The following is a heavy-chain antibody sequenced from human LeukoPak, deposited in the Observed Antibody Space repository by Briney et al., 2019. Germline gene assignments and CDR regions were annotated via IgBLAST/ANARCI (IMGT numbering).Heavy chain of an antibody. V-gene: IGHV3-7*01. CDR2: INQDGSKK. Sequence: GGSLRLSCVASRFTFSNYWMSWVRQAPGKGLEWVANINQDGSKKPYADSMKGRFTISRDNAKNSLYLQMNSLRAEDTAVYYCARANRETGYGYFDYWGQGTLVTVSS. CDR3: ARANRETGYGYFDY. D-gene: IGHD3-9*01. J-gene: IGHJ4*02. CDR1: RFTFSNYW.